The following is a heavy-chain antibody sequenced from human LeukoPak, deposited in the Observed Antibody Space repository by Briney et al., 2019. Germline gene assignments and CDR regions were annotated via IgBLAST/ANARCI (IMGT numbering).Heavy chain of an antibody. J-gene: IGHJ6*02. Sequence: SETLSLTCTVSGGSISSYYWSWIRQPPGEGLEWIGYIYYSGSTNYNPSLKSRVTISVDTSKNQFSLKLSSVTAADTAVYYCARDRTTVTTQPYYYYYGMDVWGQGTLVTVSS. V-gene: IGHV4-59*01. CDR3: ARDRTTVTTQPYYYYYGMDV. CDR1: GGSISSYY. D-gene: IGHD4-11*01. CDR2: IYYSGST.